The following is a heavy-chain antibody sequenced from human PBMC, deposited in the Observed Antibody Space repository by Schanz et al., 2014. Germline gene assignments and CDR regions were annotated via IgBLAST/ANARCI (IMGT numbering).Heavy chain of an antibody. Sequence: QVQLQQWGAGLLKPSGTLSLTCAVSGGSISSSDWWSWVRQPPGKGLEWIGEIYHSGNTNYNASLKSRVTISVDKSKNQFSLKVRSGPAADTAVYYCARSAGRDFWSGYYTRFDYWGQGTLVTVSS. CDR3: ARSAGRDFWSGYYTRFDY. CDR1: GGSISSSDW. D-gene: IGHD3-3*01. J-gene: IGHJ4*02. CDR2: IYHSGNT. V-gene: IGHV4-4*02.